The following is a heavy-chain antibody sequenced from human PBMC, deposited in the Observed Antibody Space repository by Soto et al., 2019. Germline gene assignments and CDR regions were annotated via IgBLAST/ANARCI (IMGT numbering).Heavy chain of an antibody. CDR2: INHSGST. D-gene: IGHD3-10*01. V-gene: IGHV4-34*01. J-gene: IGHJ4*02. CDR3: AREKITALFDY. CDR1: GGSFSGYY. Sequence: TSETLSLTCAVYGGSFSGYYWTWIRQPPGTGLEWIGEINHSGSTNYNPSLKSRVTISVDTSKNQFSLKLTSVTAADTAVYYCAREKITALFDYWGQGPLVPVSS.